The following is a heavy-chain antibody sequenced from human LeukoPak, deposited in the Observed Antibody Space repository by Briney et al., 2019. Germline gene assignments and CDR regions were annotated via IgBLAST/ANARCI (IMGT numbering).Heavy chain of an antibody. Sequence: GGSLRLSCAASGFTFSSYAMSWVRQAPGKRLEYVSSITDSGAGTYYADSVKGRFTISRDNSKNTLYLQMNSVGAEDTAVYYCARIASSTWKNFDYWGQGTLVTASS. CDR2: ITDSGAGT. CDR3: ARIASSTWKNFDY. D-gene: IGHD6-13*01. J-gene: IGHJ4*02. V-gene: IGHV3-23*01. CDR1: GFTFSSYA.